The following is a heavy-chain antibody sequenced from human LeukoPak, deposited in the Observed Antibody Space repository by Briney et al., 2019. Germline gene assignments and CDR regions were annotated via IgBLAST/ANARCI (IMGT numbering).Heavy chain of an antibody. V-gene: IGHV1-18*01. D-gene: IGHD1-26*01. CDR3: ARVDGATWDHYYYMDV. CDR1: GYTFTSYG. J-gene: IGHJ6*03. Sequence: GASVKVSCKASGYTFTSYGISWVRQAPGQGLEWMGWISAYNGNTNYAQKLQGRVTMTTDTSTSTAYMELRGLRSDDTAVCYCARVDGATWDHYYYMDVWGKGTTVTVSS. CDR2: ISAYNGNT.